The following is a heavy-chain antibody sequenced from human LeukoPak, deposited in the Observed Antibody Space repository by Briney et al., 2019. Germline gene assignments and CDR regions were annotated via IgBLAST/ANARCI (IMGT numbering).Heavy chain of an antibody. V-gene: IGHV4-30-2*01. J-gene: IGHJ3*02. CDR1: GGSISSGGYS. CDR2: IYHSGST. CDR3: ARGDYYGAFDI. D-gene: IGHD3-10*01. Sequence: SQSLSLTCAVSGGSISSGGYSWSWIRQPPGKGLEWIGYIYHSGSTYYNPSLKSRVTISVDRSKNQFSLKLSSVTAADTAVYYCARGDYYGAFDIWGQGTMVTVSS.